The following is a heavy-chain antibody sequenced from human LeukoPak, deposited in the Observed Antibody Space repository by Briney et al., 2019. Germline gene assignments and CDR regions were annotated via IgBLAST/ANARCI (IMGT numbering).Heavy chain of an antibody. CDR2: ISYDGSTK. V-gene: IGHV3-30*03. CDR3: ARERTTMILFVITGRRNGLDV. CDR1: GFTFGSYG. Sequence: GGSLRLSCAAPGFTFGSYGMHWVRQSPGKGLEWVAVISYDGSTKYYADSVKGRFTISRDNSNNTLYLEMNSLRAEDTAVYYCARERTTMILFVITGRRNGLDVWGQGTTVTVSS. J-gene: IGHJ6*02. D-gene: IGHD3-22*01.